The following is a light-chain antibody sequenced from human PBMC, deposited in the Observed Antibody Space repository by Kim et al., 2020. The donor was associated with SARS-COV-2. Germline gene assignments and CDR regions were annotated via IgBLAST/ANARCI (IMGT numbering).Light chain of an antibody. J-gene: IGLJ3*02. CDR2: QDN. CDR1: KLGDKY. Sequence: VSPGQTASITCSGDKLGDKYAYWYQQKPGQSPVLVIYQDNKRPSGIPERFSGSNSGNTATLTISGTQSMDEADYYCQAWDSSTWVFGGGTKLTVL. V-gene: IGLV3-1*01. CDR3: QAWDSSTWV.